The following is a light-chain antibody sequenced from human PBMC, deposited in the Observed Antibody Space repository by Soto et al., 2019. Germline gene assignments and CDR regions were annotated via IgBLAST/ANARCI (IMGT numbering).Light chain of an antibody. V-gene: IGKV3-15*01. CDR1: QSVSSN. CDR3: QQYNSWPPYT. J-gene: IGKJ2*01. Sequence: EFVMTQAPATVSVSPGERATLSCRASQSVSSNLAWYQQKPGQAPRLLIYGASTRATGTPARFSGSGSGTEFTLTISSLQSEDFAVYYCQQYNSWPPYTLGQGTKVDIK. CDR2: GAS.